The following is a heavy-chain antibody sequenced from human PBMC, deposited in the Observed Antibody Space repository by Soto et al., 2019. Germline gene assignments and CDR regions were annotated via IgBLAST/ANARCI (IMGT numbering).Heavy chain of an antibody. V-gene: IGHV4-30-2*01. CDR3: ARGYFRSGSDSYYYYGMDV. CDR1: GGSISSGGYS. CDR2: IYHSGST. D-gene: IGHD3-10*01. Sequence: ASETLSLTCAVSGGSISSGGYSWSWIRQPPGKGLEWIGYIYHSGSTYYNPSLKSRVTISVDRSKNQFSLKLSSVTAADTAVYSCARGYFRSGSDSYYYYGMDVWGQGTTVTVSS. J-gene: IGHJ6*02.